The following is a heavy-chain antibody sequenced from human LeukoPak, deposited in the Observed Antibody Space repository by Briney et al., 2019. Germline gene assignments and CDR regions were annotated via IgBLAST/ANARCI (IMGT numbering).Heavy chain of an antibody. CDR1: GFTFSSYG. D-gene: IGHD5-12*01. CDR2: IRYDGSNK. Sequence: PGGSLRLSCAASGFTFSSYGMHWVRQAPGKGLEWVAFIRYDGSNKYYADSVKGRFTISRDNSKNTLYLQMNSLRAADTAVYYCALGSGYDSTFDYWGQGTLVTVSS. J-gene: IGHJ4*02. CDR3: ALGSGYDSTFDY. V-gene: IGHV3-30*02.